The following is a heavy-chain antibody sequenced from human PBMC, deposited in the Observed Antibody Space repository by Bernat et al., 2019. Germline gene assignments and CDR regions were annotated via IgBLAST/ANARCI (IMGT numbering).Heavy chain of an antibody. Sequence: EVQLVESGGGLVQPGGSLRLSCAASGFTFNNYEMNWVRQAPGKGLEWVSFIISSGSTISYADSVKGRFTISRDNAKTLLYLQMNVLRAEDTAVYFCAGDYAHYFALGSYYPYFEFWGQGTLVTVSS. CDR2: IISSGSTI. CDR3: AGDYAHYFALGSYYPYFEF. D-gene: IGHD3-10*01. CDR1: GFTFNNYE. V-gene: IGHV3-48*03. J-gene: IGHJ4*02.